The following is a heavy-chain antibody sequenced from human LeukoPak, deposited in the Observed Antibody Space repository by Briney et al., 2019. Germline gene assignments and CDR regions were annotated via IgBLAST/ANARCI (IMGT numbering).Heavy chain of an antibody. CDR1: GYTFTGYY. CDR3: ARDLEWLYPGGAFDI. Sequence: GASVKVSCKASGYTFTGYYMHWVRQAPGQGLEWMGWINPNSGGTNYAQKFQGRVTMTRDTSISTAYMKLSRLRSDDTAVYYCARDLEWLYPGGAFDIWGQGTMVTVSS. J-gene: IGHJ3*02. CDR2: INPNSGGT. D-gene: IGHD3-3*01. V-gene: IGHV1-2*02.